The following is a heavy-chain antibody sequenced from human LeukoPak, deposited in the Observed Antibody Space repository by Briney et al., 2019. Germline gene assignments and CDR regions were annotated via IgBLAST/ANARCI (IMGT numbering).Heavy chain of an antibody. CDR1: GFSFSTYW. J-gene: IGHJ4*02. V-gene: IGHV3-74*03. D-gene: IGHD5-12*01. Sequence: GGSLRLSCATSGFSFSTYWMHWVRQAPGKGLVWVSRINDDGTESSYADSVKGRFTISRDNAKNTLYLQMNSLGAEDTAVYYCAKGRYSGYWGQGTLVTVSS. CDR3: AKGRYSGY. CDR2: INDDGTES.